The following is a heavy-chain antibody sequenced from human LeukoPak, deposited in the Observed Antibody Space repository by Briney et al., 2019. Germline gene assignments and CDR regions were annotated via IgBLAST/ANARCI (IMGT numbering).Heavy chain of an antibody. CDR2: ISYDGRNK. CDR3: ARERQPLLYYFDY. V-gene: IGHV3-30*04. Sequence: GGSLRLSCAASGFTFSSYAMHWVRQAPGKGLEWVAVISYDGRNKYYADSVKGRFTISRDNSKNTLYLQMNSLRAEDTAVYYCARERQPLLYYFDYWGQGTLVTVSS. D-gene: IGHD2-21*02. J-gene: IGHJ4*02. CDR1: GFTFSSYA.